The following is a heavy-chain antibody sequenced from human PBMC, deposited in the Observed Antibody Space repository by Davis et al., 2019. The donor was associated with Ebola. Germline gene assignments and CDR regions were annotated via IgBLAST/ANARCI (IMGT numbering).Heavy chain of an antibody. Sequence: ASVKVSCKASGYTFTNYYMNWVRQAPGQGLEWMGMINPNAGRTIYAQKFQGRVTVTRDTSTTTIYMDLSSLRSEDTALYYCTTPGGQDSGYDVFDIWGQGTMVTVSS. CDR2: INPNAGRT. CDR3: TTPGGQDSGYDVFDI. V-gene: IGHV1-46*03. CDR1: GYTFTNYY. D-gene: IGHD5-12*01. J-gene: IGHJ3*02.